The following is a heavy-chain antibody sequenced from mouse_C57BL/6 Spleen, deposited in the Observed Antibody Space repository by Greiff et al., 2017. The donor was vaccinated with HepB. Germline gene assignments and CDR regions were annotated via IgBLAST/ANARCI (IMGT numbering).Heavy chain of an antibody. CDR3: ARGDDGYYDY. J-gene: IGHJ2*01. CDR1: GYAFTNYL. D-gene: IGHD2-3*01. Sequence: QVQLKQSGAELVRPGTSVKVSCKASGYAFTNYLIEGVKQRPGQGLEGSGVINPGSGGTNYNEKDKGKATLTADKSSSTAYMQLSSLTSEDSAVYFCARGDDGYYDYWGQGTTLTVSS. CDR2: INPGSGGT. V-gene: IGHV1-54*01.